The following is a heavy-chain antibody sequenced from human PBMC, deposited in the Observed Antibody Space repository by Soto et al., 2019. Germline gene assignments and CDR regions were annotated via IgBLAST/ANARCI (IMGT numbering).Heavy chain of an antibody. CDR1: GGSISSYY. D-gene: IGHD3-16*01. J-gene: IGHJ6*03. CDR3: AGDTRLGARPPHYYYYYMDV. Sequence: SETLSLTCTVSGGSISSYYWSWTRQPPGKGLEWIGYIYYSGSTNYNPSLKSRVTISVDTSKNQFSLKLSSVTAADTAVYYCAGDTRLGARPPHYYYYYMDVWGKGTTVTVSS. V-gene: IGHV4-59*01. CDR2: IYYSGST.